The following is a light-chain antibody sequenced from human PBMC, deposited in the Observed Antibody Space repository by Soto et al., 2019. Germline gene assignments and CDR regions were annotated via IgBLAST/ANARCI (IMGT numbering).Light chain of an antibody. Sequence: DIQMTQSPSSLSVSVGDRVTITCQASQDIDNNLNWYQQRSGKAPKVLIYDASNLKGGVPSRFTGSGSGTDFTFTISSLQPEDIATYYCQQYDDFPYTFGQGTKLEI. CDR3: QQYDDFPYT. CDR2: DAS. J-gene: IGKJ2*01. CDR1: QDIDNN. V-gene: IGKV1-33*01.